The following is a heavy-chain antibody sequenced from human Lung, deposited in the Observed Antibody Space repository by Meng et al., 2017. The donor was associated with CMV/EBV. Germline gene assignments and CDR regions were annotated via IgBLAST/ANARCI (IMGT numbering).Heavy chain of an antibody. CDR3: ARGPIDYVGLPTAPKRGWLDP. Sequence: YAITWVRLAPGQGLEWMGGIIPVFGTPSYAQSLQGRVTMTTDESTSTAYMELNSLKSADTAVYYCARGPIDYVGLPTAPKRGWLDPWGQGTLVTVSS. J-gene: IGHJ5*02. D-gene: IGHD2-2*01. V-gene: IGHV1-69*05. CDR1: YA. CDR2: IIPVFGTP.